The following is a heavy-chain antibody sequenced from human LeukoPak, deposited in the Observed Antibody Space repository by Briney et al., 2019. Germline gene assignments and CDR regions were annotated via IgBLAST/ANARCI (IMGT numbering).Heavy chain of an antibody. CDR3: VRDRGGSGWYYFDY. J-gene: IGHJ4*02. CDR1: GFSFNFYA. D-gene: IGHD6-19*01. V-gene: IGHV3-30-3*01. CDR2: LSYNGSNE. Sequence: PGRSLRLSCAAYGFSFNFYAMHWVRQAPGTGLEWVAGLSYNGSNEFYADSVKGRFTISRDNSRNTLHLQMNSLGAEDTAVYYCVRDRGGSGWYYFDYWGQGTLVSVSS.